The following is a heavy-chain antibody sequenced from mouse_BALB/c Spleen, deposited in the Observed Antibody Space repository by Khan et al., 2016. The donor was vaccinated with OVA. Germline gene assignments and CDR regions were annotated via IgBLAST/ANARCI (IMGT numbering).Heavy chain of an antibody. D-gene: IGHD4-1*01. Sequence: EVELVESGGDLVKPGGSLKLSCAASGFTFSSYSMSWVRQTPDKRLEWVATISSGGDYTYYPDNVKGRFTISRDNAKNTLYLQMSSLKSEDTAMYYWASHLTGSFAYWGQGTLATVSA. CDR3: ASHLTGSFAY. CDR2: ISSGGDYT. V-gene: IGHV5-6*01. CDR1: GFTFSSYS. J-gene: IGHJ3*01.